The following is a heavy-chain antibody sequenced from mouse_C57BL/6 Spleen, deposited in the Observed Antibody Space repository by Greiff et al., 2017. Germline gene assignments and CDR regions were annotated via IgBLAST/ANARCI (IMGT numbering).Heavy chain of an antibody. D-gene: IGHD4-1*01. CDR3: TRGELGRYFDY. Sequence: QVQLKQSGAELVRPGASVTMSCKASGYTFPDYEMHWVKQTPVHGLEWIGAIDPETGGTAYNEKFKGKAILTADKSSSTAYMELRSLTSEDSAVYYCTRGELGRYFDYWGQGTTLTVSS. J-gene: IGHJ2*01. CDR2: IDPETGGT. V-gene: IGHV1-15*01. CDR1: GYTFPDYE.